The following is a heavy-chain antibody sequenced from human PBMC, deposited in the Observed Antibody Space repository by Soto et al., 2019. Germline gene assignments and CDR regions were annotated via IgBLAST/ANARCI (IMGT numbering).Heavy chain of an antibody. J-gene: IGHJ6*03. CDR1: GYTYRGYY. Sequence: NDACKRSGYTYRGYYMHWQRNKTEQGHEWMGWINPNRGGTNYAQKFQGWVTMTRYTSISTAYMELSRLRSDDTAVYYCARGAIYFSGGSCYSYYYYYMEVWGKGTTVTVSS. CDR3: ARGAIYFSGGSCYSYYYYYMEV. D-gene: IGHD2-15*01. V-gene: IGHV1-2*04. CDR2: INPNRGGT.